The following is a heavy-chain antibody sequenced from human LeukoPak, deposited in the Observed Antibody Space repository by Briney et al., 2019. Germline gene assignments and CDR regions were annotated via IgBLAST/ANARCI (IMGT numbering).Heavy chain of an antibody. V-gene: IGHV4-31*03. D-gene: IGHD3-10*01. CDR3: ARSGTRRSYGSGSPPSY. J-gene: IGHJ4*02. CDR1: GGSISSGGYY. Sequence: PSETLSLTCTVSGGSISSGGYYWSWIRQHPGKGLEWIGYIYYSGSTYYNPSLKSRVTISVDTSKNQFSLKLSSVTAADTAVYYCARSGTRRSYGSGSPPSYWGQGTLVTVSS. CDR2: IYYSGST.